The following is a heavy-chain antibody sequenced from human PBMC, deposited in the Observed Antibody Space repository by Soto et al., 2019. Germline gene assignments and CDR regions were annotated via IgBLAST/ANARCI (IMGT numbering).Heavy chain of an antibody. CDR1: GFTFSSYA. D-gene: IGHD3-22*01. J-gene: IGHJ6*02. V-gene: IGHV3-30-3*01. CDR3: SRDPYDPSQGYYYYYGMDV. CDR2: ISYDGSNK. Sequence: PGGSLRLSCAASGFTFSSYAMHWVRQAPGKGLEWVAVISYDGSNKYYADSVKGRFTISRDNSKNTLYLQMNSLRAEDTAVYYCSRDPYDPSQGYYYYYGMDVWGQGTTVTVSS.